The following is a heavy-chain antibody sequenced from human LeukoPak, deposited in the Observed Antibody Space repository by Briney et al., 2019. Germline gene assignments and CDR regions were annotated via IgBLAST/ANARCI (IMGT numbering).Heavy chain of an antibody. CDR3: AKDNSRTTYDAFDI. D-gene: IGHD2/OR15-2a*01. Sequence: PGGSLRLSCAASGFTFSSYWMHWVRQAPGKGLVWASRINSDGSSTSYADSVKGRFTISRDNAKNTLYLQMNSLRAEDTAVYYCAKDNSRTTYDAFDIWGQGTMVTVSS. CDR2: INSDGSST. J-gene: IGHJ3*02. CDR1: GFTFSSYW. V-gene: IGHV3-74*01.